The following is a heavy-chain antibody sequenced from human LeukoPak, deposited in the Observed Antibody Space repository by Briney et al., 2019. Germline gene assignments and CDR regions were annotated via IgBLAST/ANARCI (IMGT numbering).Heavy chain of an antibody. CDR3: ARGEGGGSGTIPYY. CDR2: ISSNGGST. CDR1: GFTFSSYA. J-gene: IGHJ4*02. V-gene: IGHV3-64*01. D-gene: IGHD1-26*01. Sequence: PGGSLRLSCAASGFTFSSYAMHWVRQAPGNGLEYVSAISSNGGSTYYANSVKGRFTISRDNYKNTLYLQMGSLIAEDMAVYYCARGEGGGSGTIPYYWGQGTLVTVSS.